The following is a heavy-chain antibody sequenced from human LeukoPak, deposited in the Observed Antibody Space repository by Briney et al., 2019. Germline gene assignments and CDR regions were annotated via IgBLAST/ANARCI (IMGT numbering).Heavy chain of an antibody. V-gene: IGHV3-21*01. CDR1: GFTFSSYS. Sequence: GGSLRLSCAASGFTFSSYSMNWVRQAPGKGLEWVSSISSSSSYIYYADSVKGRFTIPRDNAKNSLYLQMNSLRAEDTAVYYCARDHFIAAAGTNYWGQGTLVTVSS. CDR3: ARDHFIAAAGTNY. D-gene: IGHD6-13*01. CDR2: ISSSSSYI. J-gene: IGHJ4*02.